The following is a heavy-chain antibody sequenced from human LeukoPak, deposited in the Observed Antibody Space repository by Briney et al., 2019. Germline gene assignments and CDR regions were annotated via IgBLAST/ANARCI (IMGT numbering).Heavy chain of an antibody. CDR1: GFTFSSYA. CDR3: AKDLDIVVVTATSDAFDI. J-gene: IGHJ3*02. Sequence: PGGSLRLSCAASGFTFSSYAMSWVRQAPGKGLEWVSAISGSGGSTYYADSVKGRFTISRDNSKNTLNLQMNSLRAEDTAVYYCAKDLDIVVVTATSDAFDIWGQGTMVTVSS. D-gene: IGHD2-21*02. CDR2: ISGSGGST. V-gene: IGHV3-23*01.